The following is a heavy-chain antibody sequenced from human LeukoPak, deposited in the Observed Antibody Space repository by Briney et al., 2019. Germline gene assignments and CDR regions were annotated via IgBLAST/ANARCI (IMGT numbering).Heavy chain of an antibody. V-gene: IGHV3-73*01. CDR3: TRSPNVWPMIAGVN. CDR2: IRSKANSYAT. J-gene: IGHJ4*02. Sequence: GGSLRLSCAASGFTFSGSAMHWVRQTSGKGLEWVGRIRSKANSYATAYAASVKGRFTISRDDSKNTAYLQMNSLKTEDTAVYYCTRSPNVWPMIAGVNWGQGTLVTVSS. CDR1: GFTFSGSA. D-gene: IGHD3-22*01.